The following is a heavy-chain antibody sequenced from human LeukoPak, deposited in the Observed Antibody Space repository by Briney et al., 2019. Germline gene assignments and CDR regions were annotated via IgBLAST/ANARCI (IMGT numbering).Heavy chain of an antibody. D-gene: IGHD3-16*02. J-gene: IGHJ6*03. CDR3: ARDLLGYNYYYMDV. CDR2: ISSSSSYI. CDR1: GFTFSSYW. V-gene: IGHV3-21*01. Sequence: GGSLRLSCAASGFTFSSYWMSWVRQAPGKGLEWVSSISSSSSYIYYADSLKGRFTISRDNAKNSLYLQMNSLRAEDTAVYYCARDLLGYNYYYMDVWGKGTTVTVSS.